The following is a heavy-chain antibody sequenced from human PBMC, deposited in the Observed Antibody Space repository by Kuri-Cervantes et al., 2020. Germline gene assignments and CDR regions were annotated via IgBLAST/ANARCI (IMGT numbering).Heavy chain of an antibody. CDR3: ARRLSSSSAYLDY. D-gene: IGHD6-6*01. CDR1: GFTFSDYY. CDR2: IYPGDSDT. V-gene: IGHV5-51*01. J-gene: IGHJ4*02. Sequence: GESLKISCAASGFTFSDYYMSWVRQAPGKGLEWMGIIYPGDSDTRYSPSFQGQVTISADKSISTAYLQWSSLKASDTAIYYCARRLSSSSAYLDYWGQGTLVTVSS.